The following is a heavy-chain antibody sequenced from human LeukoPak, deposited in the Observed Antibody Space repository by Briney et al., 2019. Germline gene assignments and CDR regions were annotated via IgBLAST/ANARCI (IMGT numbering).Heavy chain of an antibody. CDR1: GGTFSSYA. Sequence: TSVKVSCKASGGTFSSYAISWLRQPPGKGLGWMGRIIPILGIANYAQKFQGRVTITADKSTSTAYMELSSLRSEDTAVYYCARVTSTADFDYWGQGTLVTVSS. D-gene: IGHD1-14*01. CDR2: IIPILGIA. V-gene: IGHV1-69*04. J-gene: IGHJ4*02. CDR3: ARVTSTADFDY.